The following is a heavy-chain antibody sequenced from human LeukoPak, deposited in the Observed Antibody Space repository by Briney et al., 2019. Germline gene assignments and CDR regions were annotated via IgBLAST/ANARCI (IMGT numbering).Heavy chain of an antibody. CDR2: ISGSGGST. V-gene: IGHV3-23*01. D-gene: IGHD3-10*01. CDR3: AKALGGSGSNFDS. J-gene: IGHJ4*02. CDR1: GFTFSSYA. Sequence: GGSLRLSCAASGFTFSSYAMKWVRQAPGRGVEWVSTISGSGGSTYYADSVKGRFTISRDNSKNTLYLQMNSLRAEDTAVCYCAKALGGSGSNFDSWGQGTLVTVSS.